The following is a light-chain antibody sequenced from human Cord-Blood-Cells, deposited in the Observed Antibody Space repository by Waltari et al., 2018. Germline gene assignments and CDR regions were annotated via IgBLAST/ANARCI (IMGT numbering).Light chain of an antibody. CDR3: NSRDSSGNSVV. V-gene: IGLV3-19*01. CDR1: SLRSYY. CDR2: GKN. J-gene: IGLJ2*01. Sequence: SSELTQDPAVSVALGQTVRITCQGASLRSYYASWYQQKPGQAPVLVIYGKNNRPSGIPDRFSGSSSGNTASLTITGAQAEDEADYYCNSRDSSGNSVVFGGGTKLTVL.